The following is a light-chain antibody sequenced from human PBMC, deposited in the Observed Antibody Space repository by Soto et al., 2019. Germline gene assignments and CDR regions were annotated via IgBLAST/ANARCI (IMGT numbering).Light chain of an antibody. CDR1: QSVNSN. CDR3: QQYNNWPLT. V-gene: IGKV3-15*01. CDR2: ATS. J-gene: IGKJ4*01. Sequence: EVLMTQSPATLSVSPGERATLSCRASQSVNSNLAWYQQKPGQAPRLLIYATSTKATDIPARFSGSGSGTEFTLTISSLQSEDFAVYYCQQYNNWPLTFGGGTKVDI.